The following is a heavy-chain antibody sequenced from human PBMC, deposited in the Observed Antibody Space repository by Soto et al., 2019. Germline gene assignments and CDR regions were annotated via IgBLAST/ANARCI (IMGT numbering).Heavy chain of an antibody. Sequence: PSETLSLTCTASGDSVSSGSYYWSWVRQPPGKGLEWIGYIYYSGRTNYNPSLKSRVTISVDTSKNQFSLKLSSVTAADTAVYYCALTGTNLDYWGRGTLVTVSS. CDR2: IYYSGRT. V-gene: IGHV4-61*01. J-gene: IGHJ4*02. CDR3: ALTGTNLDY. D-gene: IGHD1-7*01. CDR1: GDSVSSGSYY.